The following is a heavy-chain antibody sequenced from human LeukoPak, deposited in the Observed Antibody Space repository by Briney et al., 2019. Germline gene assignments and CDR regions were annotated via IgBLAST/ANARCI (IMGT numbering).Heavy chain of an antibody. J-gene: IGHJ4*02. CDR2: IYYGGTT. V-gene: IGHV4-59*08. CDR1: GGSISGYY. CDR3: ARGVPAAIYFDY. Sequence: SETLSLTCTVSGGSISGYYWSWIRQPPGKGLEWIGYIYYGGTTNYNPSLKTRLTISLDTSKNQFSLKLSSVTAADTAVYYCARGVPAAIYFDYWGQGTLVTVSS. D-gene: IGHD2-2*01.